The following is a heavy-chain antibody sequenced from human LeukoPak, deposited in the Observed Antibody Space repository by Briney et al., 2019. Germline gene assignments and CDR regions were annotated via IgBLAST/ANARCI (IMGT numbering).Heavy chain of an antibody. CDR2: ISVTGDFT. D-gene: IGHD2-21*01. V-gene: IGHV3-23*01. CDR3: AKSHITRYPLQYYFDL. J-gene: IGHJ4*02. Sequence: PGGSLRLSCAASGFTFSSYAMSWLRQTPQKGLEWVSGISVTGDFTYYADSVKGRFTIASDNSRTTVYLQLNSLRADDTAVYYCAKSHITRYPLQYYFDLWGQGAQVIVSS. CDR1: GFTFSSYA.